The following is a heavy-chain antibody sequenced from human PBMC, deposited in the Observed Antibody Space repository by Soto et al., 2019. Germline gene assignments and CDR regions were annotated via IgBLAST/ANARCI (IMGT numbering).Heavy chain of an antibody. CDR3: ARLNSSSWFPAGYFDY. CDR2: INPNSGGT. CDR1: GYTFTGYY. V-gene: IGHV1-2*04. J-gene: IGHJ4*02. Sequence: ASVKVSCKASGYTFTGYYMHWVRQAPGQGLEWMGWINPNSGGTNYAQKFQGWVTMTRDTSISTAYMELSRLRSDDTAVYYCARLNSSSWFPAGYFDYWGQGTLVTVSS. D-gene: IGHD6-13*01.